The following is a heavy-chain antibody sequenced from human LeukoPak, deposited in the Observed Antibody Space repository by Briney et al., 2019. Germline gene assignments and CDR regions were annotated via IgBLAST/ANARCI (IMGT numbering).Heavy chain of an antibody. D-gene: IGHD6-13*01. Sequence: QPGGSLRLSCAAYGFTFSSYDMHWVRQGPGKGLEWVAGMSYDGSNKYYVDSVKGRFSISRDNSRNTLYLQMNSLRTEDTAVYYCAKDRSSWYGGEFDPWGQGTLVTVSS. V-gene: IGHV3-30*18. CDR1: GFTFSSYD. CDR3: AKDRSSWYGGEFDP. CDR2: MSYDGSNK. J-gene: IGHJ5*02.